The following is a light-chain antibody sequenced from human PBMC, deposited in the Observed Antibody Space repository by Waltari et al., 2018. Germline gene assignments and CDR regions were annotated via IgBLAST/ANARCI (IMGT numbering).Light chain of an antibody. J-gene: IGKJ5*01. Sequence: EIVLTQSPAFQSVTPKEKVNFTCRASHSIGTKLHWYQQKPDQSPKLLVKYASQSFSGVPARFSGSGSGTEFTLTITSLEAEDAATYYCHQSDRIPQTFGQGTRLEIK. CDR3: HQSDRIPQT. V-gene: IGKV6-21*01. CDR1: HSIGTK. CDR2: YAS.